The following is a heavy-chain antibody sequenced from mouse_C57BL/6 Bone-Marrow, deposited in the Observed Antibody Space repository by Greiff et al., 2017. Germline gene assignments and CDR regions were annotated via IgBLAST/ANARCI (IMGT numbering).Heavy chain of an antibody. J-gene: IGHJ2*01. D-gene: IGHD2-1*01. CDR1: GFNIKDDY. CDR3: TIYYGNPFDY. Sequence: VQLQQSGAELVRPGASVKLSCTASGFNIKDDYMHWVKQRPEQGLEWIGWIDPENGDTEYASKFQGKATITADTSSTTAYLQLSSLTSEDTAVYYCTIYYGNPFDYWGQGTTLTVSS. CDR2: IDPENGDT. V-gene: IGHV14-4*01.